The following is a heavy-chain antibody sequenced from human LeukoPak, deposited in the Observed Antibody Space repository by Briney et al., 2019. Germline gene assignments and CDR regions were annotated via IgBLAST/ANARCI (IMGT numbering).Heavy chain of an antibody. D-gene: IGHD2-15*01. CDR3: VGMRRGYCTGGSCLIFDY. CDR1: GGTFSNSA. CDR2: IIPILGIA. Sequence: SVKVSCKASGGTFSNSAISWVRQAPGQGLEWMGRIIPILGIAHYAQKFQGRVTITADKSTSTADMEPRSLRSEDTAVYYCVGMRRGYCTGGSCLIFDYWSQGTLVSVSS. V-gene: IGHV1-69*04. J-gene: IGHJ4*02.